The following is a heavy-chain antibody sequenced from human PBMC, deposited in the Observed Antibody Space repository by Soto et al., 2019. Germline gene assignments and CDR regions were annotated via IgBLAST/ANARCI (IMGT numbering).Heavy chain of an antibody. V-gene: IGHV4-34*02. CDR1: GVSGDSFYDSY. CDR2: ISRRGGA. CDR3: ARGFRRQTRITVLAVIKSPPEYFDY. D-gene: IGHD2-21*01. J-gene: IGHJ4*02. Sequence: QVQLQQRGAGLLEPSETLSLTCSVSGVSGDSFYDSYWSWIRQTPGKGLEWIAEISRRGGATYNPSLKSRVTVSVDTSKKEVSLKVASVTAADTAVYFCARGFRRQTRITVLAVIKSPPEYFDYWGQGTLVTVSS.